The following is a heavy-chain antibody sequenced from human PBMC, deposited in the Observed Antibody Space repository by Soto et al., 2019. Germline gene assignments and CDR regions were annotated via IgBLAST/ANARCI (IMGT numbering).Heavy chain of an antibody. J-gene: IGHJ6*02. D-gene: IGHD3-3*01. V-gene: IGHV1-18*01. CDR1: GYTFTSYG. CDR2: ISAYNGNT. CDR3: ARDCMDFGVPYYYYGMDV. Sequence: GASVKVSCKASGYTFTSYGLSWVRQAPGQGLEWMGWISAYNGNTNYAQKLQGRVTMTTDTSTSTAYMELRSLRSDDTAVYYCARDCMDFGVPYYYYGMDVWGQGTTVTVSS.